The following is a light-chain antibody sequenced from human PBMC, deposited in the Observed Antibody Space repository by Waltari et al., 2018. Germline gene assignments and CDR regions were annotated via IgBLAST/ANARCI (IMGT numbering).Light chain of an antibody. CDR2: AAS. CDR1: QSISSY. V-gene: IGKV1-39*01. CDR3: QQTYTAPLT. Sequence: EIQMTQSPSSLSASVGDRVTITCRASQSISSYLNWYQQKPGKAPKLLIYAASSLQSGVPSRFSGSGSGTDFTLTISSLQPEDFVTYFCQQTYTAPLTFGGGTKVDI. J-gene: IGKJ4*01.